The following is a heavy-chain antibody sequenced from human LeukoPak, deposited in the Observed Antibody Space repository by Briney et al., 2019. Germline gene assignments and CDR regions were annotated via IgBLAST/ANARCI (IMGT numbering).Heavy chain of an antibody. Sequence: GASVKVSCKASGGTFSSYAISWVRQAPGQGLEWMGGIIPIFGTANYAQKVQGRVTITADKSTSTAYMELSSLRSEDTAVYYCARDRGWRSGYYFDYWGQGTLVTVSS. CDR3: ARDRGWRSGYYFDY. CDR1: GGTFSSYA. J-gene: IGHJ4*02. V-gene: IGHV1-69*06. CDR2: IIPIFGTA. D-gene: IGHD3-10*01.